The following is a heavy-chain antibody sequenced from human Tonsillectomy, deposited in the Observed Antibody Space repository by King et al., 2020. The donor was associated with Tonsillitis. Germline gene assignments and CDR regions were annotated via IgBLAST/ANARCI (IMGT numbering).Heavy chain of an antibody. CDR3: ARIYYSSGWYWTFDY. Sequence: VTLKESGPVLVKPTETLTLTCTVSGFSLSDGKMGVGWIRQPPGKALEWLAHIFSNDEKSCSTFLKSSRTISKDASNSQVVLTMTNVDPKDTATYYCARIYYSSGWYWTFDYWGQGTLVTVSS. CDR2: IFSNDEK. J-gene: IGHJ4*02. V-gene: IGHV2-26*01. CDR1: GFSLSDGKMG. D-gene: IGHD6-19*01.